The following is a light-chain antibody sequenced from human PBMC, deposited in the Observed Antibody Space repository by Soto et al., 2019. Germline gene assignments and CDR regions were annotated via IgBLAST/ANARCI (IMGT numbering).Light chain of an antibody. Sequence: EIVMTQSPATLSVSPGERATLSFSASQSITRNLACYQQSPGQAPRLLIYGASTRATGIPARFSGSGSGTEFTLTINSLQSEDFAVYYCQQYNNWPMWTFGQGTKVDIK. J-gene: IGKJ1*01. V-gene: IGKV3-15*01. CDR2: GAS. CDR3: QQYNNWPMWT. CDR1: QSITRN.